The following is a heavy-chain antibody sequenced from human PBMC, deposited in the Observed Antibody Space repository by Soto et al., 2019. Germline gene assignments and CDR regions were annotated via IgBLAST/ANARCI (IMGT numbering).Heavy chain of an antibody. CDR1: GFTFRNYD. D-gene: IGHD6-13*01. Sequence: GGSLRLSCAASGFTFRNYDMSWVRQAPGKGLDRVSTISGSGGSTYYADSVKGRFTISRDNSKNTLYLQMNSLRAEDTAVYYCAKTGIAAAAPRYCDYWGQGTLVTVSS. V-gene: IGHV3-23*01. J-gene: IGHJ4*02. CDR3: AKTGIAAAAPRYCDY. CDR2: ISGSGGST.